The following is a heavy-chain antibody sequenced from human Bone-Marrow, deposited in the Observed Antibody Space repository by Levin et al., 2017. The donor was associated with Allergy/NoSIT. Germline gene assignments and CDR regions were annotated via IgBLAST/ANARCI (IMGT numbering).Heavy chain of an antibody. J-gene: IGHJ4*02. V-gene: IGHV1-18*01. D-gene: IGHD3-3*01. Sequence: GESLKISCKTSGYIFTSYGISWVRQAPGQGLEWMGWISPYNGNTHYAQKLQGRVTMTTDTSTSTAYMELRSLRSDDTAVYYCARAHYHYDFWSDYYNYWGQGTLVTVSS. CDR2: ISPYNGNT. CDR3: ARAHYHYDFWSDYYNY. CDR1: GYIFTSYG.